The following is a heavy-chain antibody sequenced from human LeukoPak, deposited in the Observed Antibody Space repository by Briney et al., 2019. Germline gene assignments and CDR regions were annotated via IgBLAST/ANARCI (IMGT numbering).Heavy chain of an antibody. V-gene: IGHV5-51*01. Sequence: PGESLKISCKGSGYSFTSYWIGWVRQMPGKGLEWMGIIYPGDSDTRYSPSFQGQVTISADKSISTAYLQWSSLKASDTAMYYCARLDHEDIVVVTATTLDYWGQGTLVTVSS. D-gene: IGHD2-21*02. CDR3: ARLDHEDIVVVTATTLDY. CDR2: IYPGDSDT. CDR1: GYSFTSYW. J-gene: IGHJ4*02.